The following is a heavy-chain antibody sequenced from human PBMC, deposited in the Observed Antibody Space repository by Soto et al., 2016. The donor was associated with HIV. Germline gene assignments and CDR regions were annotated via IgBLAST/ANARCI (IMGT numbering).Heavy chain of an antibody. Sequence: QVQLVQSGAEVKKPGASVKVSCKASGYAFDVYYIHWVRQAPGQGLEWMGWINPNSGGTNYAQKFQDRVIMTRDTSSSTAYMELSRLTFDDTAVYYCARGDLHGRGLSYYYMDVWGRGTPVTVSS. CDR3: ARGDLHGRGLSYYYMDV. J-gene: IGHJ6*03. V-gene: IGHV1-2*02. CDR2: INPNSGGT. CDR1: GYAFDVYY. D-gene: IGHD2-8*01.